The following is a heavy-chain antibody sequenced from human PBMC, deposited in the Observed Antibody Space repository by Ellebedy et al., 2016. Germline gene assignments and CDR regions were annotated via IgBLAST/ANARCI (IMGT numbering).Heavy chain of an antibody. Sequence: SETLSLTCTVSGASIMTYYWSWIRQSPERGLEWIAFLYYGGTTNYNPSLKSRVTVSIDASKNQFSLTLSSVTAADTAMYYCARDPLYGGYADWGQGTLVTVAS. V-gene: IGHV4-59*01. CDR3: ARDPLYGGYAD. D-gene: IGHD5-12*01. CDR1: GASIMTYY. J-gene: IGHJ4*02. CDR2: LYYGGTT.